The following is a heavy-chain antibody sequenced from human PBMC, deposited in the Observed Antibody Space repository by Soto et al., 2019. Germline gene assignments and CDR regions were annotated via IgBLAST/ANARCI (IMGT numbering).Heavy chain of an antibody. Sequence: GASVKVSCKASGYTVTNYGITWVRQAPGQGLEWMAWISAYNGDTNYAQKLQGRVTVTTDTSTSTAYMELRSLRSDDTAVYYCARARGRFQLLPFDYWGQGTLVTVSS. V-gene: IGHV1-18*01. D-gene: IGHD2-21*01. J-gene: IGHJ4*02. CDR2: ISAYNGDT. CDR3: ARARGRFQLLPFDY. CDR1: GYTVTNYG.